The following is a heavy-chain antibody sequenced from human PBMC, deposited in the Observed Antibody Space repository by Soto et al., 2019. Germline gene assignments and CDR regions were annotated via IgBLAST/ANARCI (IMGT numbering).Heavy chain of an antibody. CDR3: ARLRTKGAQPMAPYYYYYGMDV. D-gene: IGHD1-26*01. CDR2: MNPNSGNT. CDR1: GYHLTSYG. J-gene: IGHJ6*02. Sequence: SVKVAGRASGYHLTSYGIECVRQATGQGLEWMGWMNPNSGNTGYAQKFQGRVTMTRNTSISTAYMELSSLRSEDTAVYYCARLRTKGAQPMAPYYYYYGMDVCGQRTTVTVSS. V-gene: IGHV1-8*01.